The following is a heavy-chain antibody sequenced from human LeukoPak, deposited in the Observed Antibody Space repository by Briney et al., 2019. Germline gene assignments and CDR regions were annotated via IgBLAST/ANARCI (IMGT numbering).Heavy chain of an antibody. CDR3: ARGNFGLRWFDP. CDR1: GYTFTSYD. V-gene: IGHV1-8*01. Sequence: ASVKVSCKASGYTFTSYDINWVRQATGQALEWMGWMNPNSGNTGYAQKFQGRVTMTRNTSISTAYMELSSLRSEDTAVYYCARGNFGLRWFDPWGQGTLVTVSS. D-gene: IGHD3-10*01. J-gene: IGHJ5*02. CDR2: MNPNSGNT.